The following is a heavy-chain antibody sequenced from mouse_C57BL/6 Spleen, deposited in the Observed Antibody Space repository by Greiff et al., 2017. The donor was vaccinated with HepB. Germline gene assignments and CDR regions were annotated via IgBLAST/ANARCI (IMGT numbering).Heavy chain of an antibody. V-gene: IGHV5-9*01. CDR1: GFTFSSYT. J-gene: IGHJ1*03. CDR2: ISGGGGNT. Sequence: EVQLVESGGGLVKPGGSLKLSCAASGFTFSSYTMSWVRQTPEKRLEWVATISGGGGNTYYPDSVKGRFTISRDNAKNTLYLQMSSLRSEDTALYYCARPPPADDWYFDVWGTGTTVTVSS. CDR3: ARPPPADDWYFDV.